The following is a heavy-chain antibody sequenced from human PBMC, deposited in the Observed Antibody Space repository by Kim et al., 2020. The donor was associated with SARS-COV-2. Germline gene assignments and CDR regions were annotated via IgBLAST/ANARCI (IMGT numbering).Heavy chain of an antibody. V-gene: IGHV1-46*01. Sequence: QKFQGRVTMTRDTSTSTVYMELSSLRSEDTAVYYCAREPDYDILTGSFDPWGQGTLVTVSS. J-gene: IGHJ5*02. CDR3: AREPDYDILTGSFDP. D-gene: IGHD3-9*01.